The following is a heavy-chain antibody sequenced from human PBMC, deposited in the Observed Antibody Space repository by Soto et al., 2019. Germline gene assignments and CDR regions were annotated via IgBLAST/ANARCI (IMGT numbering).Heavy chain of an antibody. CDR3: ARDIKYYDFWSGYYPPDYYYYYGMDV. D-gene: IGHD3-3*01. CDR2: INPTFGAT. V-gene: IGHV1-69*06. J-gene: IGHJ6*02. Sequence: QGLEWMGWINPTFGATNFPQKFQVRVTMTADKSTSTAYMELSSLRSEDTAVYYCARDIKYYDFWSGYYPPDYYYYYGMDVWGQGTTVTVSS.